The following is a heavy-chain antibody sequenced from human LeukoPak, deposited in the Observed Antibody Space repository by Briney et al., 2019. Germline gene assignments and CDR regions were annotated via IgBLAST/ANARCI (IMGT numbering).Heavy chain of an antibody. Sequence: GGSLRLSCEASGFTFSTYGMIWVRQAPGKGPEWVSSISSISTYRHYADAVKGRFTISRDNTKNSLYLQMDSLRVEDTDVYYCARTHIPQYDFWTASIWGQGTLVAVSS. V-gene: IGHV3-21*01. CDR3: ARTHIPQYDFWTASI. CDR2: ISSISTYR. CDR1: GFTFSTYG. D-gene: IGHD3-3*01. J-gene: IGHJ4*02.